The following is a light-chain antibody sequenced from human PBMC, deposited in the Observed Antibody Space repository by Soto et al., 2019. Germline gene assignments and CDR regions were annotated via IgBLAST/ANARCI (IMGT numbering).Light chain of an antibody. J-gene: IGLJ2*01. CDR3: QTWGNGIPVV. Sequence: QPVLTQSPSASASLGASVKLTCTLSSGHSSYAIAWDQQQPEKGPRYLMKLNSDGSHSKGDGIPDRFSGSSSGAERYLTIASLQSEDEADYYCQTWGNGIPVVFCGGTTLTVL. V-gene: IGLV4-69*01. CDR1: SGHSSYA. CDR2: LNSDGSH.